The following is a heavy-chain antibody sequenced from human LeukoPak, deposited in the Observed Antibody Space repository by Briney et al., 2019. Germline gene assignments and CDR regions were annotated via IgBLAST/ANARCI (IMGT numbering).Heavy chain of an antibody. D-gene: IGHD5-12*01. V-gene: IGHV4-34*01. J-gene: IGHJ4*02. CDR3: ARVAGGYSGYDYPGGDY. CDR2: INHSGST. CDR1: GGSFSGYY. Sequence: SETLSLTCAVYGGSFSGYYWSCIRQPPGKGLEWIGEINHSGSTNYNPSLKSRVTISVDRSKNQFSLKLSSVTAADTAVYYCARVAGGYSGYDYPGGDYWGQGTLVTVSS.